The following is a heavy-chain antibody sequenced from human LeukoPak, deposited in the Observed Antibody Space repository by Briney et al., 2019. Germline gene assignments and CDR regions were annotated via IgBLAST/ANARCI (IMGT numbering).Heavy chain of an antibody. CDR3: ARPDAVVFGWFDP. CDR2: IYYSGST. Sequence: SETLSLTCTVSGGSISSSSYYWGWIRQPPGKGLKWIGSIYYSGSTYYNPSLKSRVTISVDTSKNQFSLKLSSVTAADTAVYYCARPDAVVFGWFDPWGQGTLVTVSS. V-gene: IGHV4-39*01. D-gene: IGHD3-16*01. J-gene: IGHJ5*02. CDR1: GGSISSSSYY.